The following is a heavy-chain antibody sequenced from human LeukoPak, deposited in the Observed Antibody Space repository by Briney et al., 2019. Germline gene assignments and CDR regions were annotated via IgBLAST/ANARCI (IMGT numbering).Heavy chain of an antibody. Sequence: GGSLRLSCAASGFTFSSYGMHWVRQAPGKGLEWVANIKQDGSEKYYVDSVKGRFTISRDNAKNSLYLQMNSLRAEDTAVYYCARLTTVLFFDYWGQGTLVTVSS. CDR2: IKQDGSEK. V-gene: IGHV3-7*01. J-gene: IGHJ4*02. D-gene: IGHD4-17*01. CDR3: ARLTTVLFFDY. CDR1: GFTFSSYG.